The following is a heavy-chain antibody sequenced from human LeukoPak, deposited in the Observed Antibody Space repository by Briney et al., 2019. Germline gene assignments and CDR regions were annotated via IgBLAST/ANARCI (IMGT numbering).Heavy chain of an antibody. Sequence: GGSLRLSCAASGFTLSSYAMSWVRQGPGKGLEWVSAISVSGNTYHADSVKGRFTISRDSSKNTLYHQMNSLRAEDAAVYYCAKAPVTTCSGAYCYPFDYWGQGTLVTVSS. V-gene: IGHV3-23*01. CDR1: GFTLSSYA. D-gene: IGHD2-15*01. J-gene: IGHJ4*02. CDR3: AKAPVTTCSGAYCYPFDY. CDR2: ISVSGNT.